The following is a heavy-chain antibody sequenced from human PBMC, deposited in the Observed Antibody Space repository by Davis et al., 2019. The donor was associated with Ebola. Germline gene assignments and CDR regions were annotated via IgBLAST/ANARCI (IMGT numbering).Heavy chain of an antibody. CDR2: ISGGSVST. CDR1: GFTFSGYA. D-gene: IGHD5-12*01. V-gene: IGHV3-23*01. CDR3: ARTIWWRLDC. J-gene: IGHJ4*02. Sequence: PGGSLRLSCAASGFTFSGYAMSWVRQAPGKGLEWVSVISGGSVSTYYADSVKGRFTISRDDSKNTLYLQMNNLRAEDTALYYCARTIWWRLDCWGQGTLVTVSS.